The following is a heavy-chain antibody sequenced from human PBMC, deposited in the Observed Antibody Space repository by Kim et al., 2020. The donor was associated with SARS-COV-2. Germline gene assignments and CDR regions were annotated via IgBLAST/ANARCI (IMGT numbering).Heavy chain of an antibody. CDR2: ISSSSSYI. V-gene: IGHV3-21*01. CDR3: ARWYCSGGSCYSLGY. D-gene: IGHD2-15*01. J-gene: IGHJ4*02. Sequence: GGSLRLSCAASGFTFSSYSMNWVRQAPGKGLEWVSSISSSSSYIYYADSVKGRFTISRDNAKNSLYLQMNSLRAEDTAVYYCARWYCSGGSCYSLGYWGQGTLVTVSS. CDR1: GFTFSSYS.